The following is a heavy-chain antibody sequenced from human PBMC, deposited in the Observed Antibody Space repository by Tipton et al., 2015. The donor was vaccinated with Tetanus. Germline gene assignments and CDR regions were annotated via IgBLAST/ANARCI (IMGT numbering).Heavy chain of an antibody. CDR2: INHSGST. D-gene: IGHD3-22*01. CDR1: GGSFSGYY. V-gene: IGHV4-34*01. CDR3: ARGGRYDSSGSSLYYYYGMDV. Sequence: TLSLTCVVYGGSFSGYYWSWIRQPPGKGLEWIGEINHSGSTNYNPSLKSRVTISVDTSKNHFSLKLSSVTAADTAVYYCARGGRYDSSGSSLYYYYGMDVWGQGTTVTVSS. J-gene: IGHJ6*02.